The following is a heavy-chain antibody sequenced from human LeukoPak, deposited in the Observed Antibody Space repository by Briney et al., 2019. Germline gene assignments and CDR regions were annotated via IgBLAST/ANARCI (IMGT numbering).Heavy chain of an antibody. D-gene: IGHD3-22*01. V-gene: IGHV3-23*01. Sequence: GGSLRLSCAASGFTFSSYSMNWVRQAPGKGLEWVSGISGSGGSTYDANSVKGRFTISRDNSKNTLYLQMNSLRAEDTAVYYCAKDLGYYYDSSGLYWGQGTLVTVSS. CDR2: ISGSGGST. CDR1: GFTFSSYS. J-gene: IGHJ4*02. CDR3: AKDLGYYYDSSGLY.